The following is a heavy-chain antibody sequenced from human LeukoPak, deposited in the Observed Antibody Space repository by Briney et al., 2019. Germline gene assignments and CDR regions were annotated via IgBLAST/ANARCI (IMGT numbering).Heavy chain of an antibody. V-gene: IGHV3-9*01. CDR2: ISWNSGSI. Sequence: PGGSLRLSCVASGFTFSSYDMSWVRQAPGKGLEWVSGISWNSGSIGYADSVKGRFTISRDNAKNSLYLQMNSLRAEDTALYYCAKDFGKWLVRSDWYFDLWGRGTLVTVSS. J-gene: IGHJ2*01. CDR3: AKDFGKWLVRSDWYFDL. CDR1: GFTFSSYD. D-gene: IGHD6-19*01.